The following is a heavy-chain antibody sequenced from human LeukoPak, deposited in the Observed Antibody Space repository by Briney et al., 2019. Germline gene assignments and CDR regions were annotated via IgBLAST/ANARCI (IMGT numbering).Heavy chain of an antibody. CDR1: GASIISYH. CDR2: VHYSGST. J-gene: IGHJ4*02. V-gene: IGHV4-59*08. CDR3: ARSPLESRRDAYNFYFDY. D-gene: IGHD5-24*01. Sequence: SETLSLTCSVSGASIISYHWSWVRQPPGKGLERIWFVHYSGSTNYNPSLKSRVTISADTSKNQFSLSLTSVTAADTALYYCARSPLESRRDAYNFYFDYWGQGALVTVSS.